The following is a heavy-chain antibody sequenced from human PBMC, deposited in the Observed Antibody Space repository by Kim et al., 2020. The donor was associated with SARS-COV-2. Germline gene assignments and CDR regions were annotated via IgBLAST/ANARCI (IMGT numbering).Heavy chain of an antibody. J-gene: IGHJ4*02. CDR2: R. Sequence: RYYTDSIKGRFTISRDDSKDTLYLHMNSLRAEDTAIYCCTIIESYWKIDYWGQGTLVTVSS. CDR3: TIIESYWKIDY. D-gene: IGHD1-26*01. V-gene: IGHV3-23*01.